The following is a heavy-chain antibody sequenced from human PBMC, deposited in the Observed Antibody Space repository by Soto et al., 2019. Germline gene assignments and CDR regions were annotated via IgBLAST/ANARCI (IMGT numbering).Heavy chain of an antibody. CDR1: GFSFSNYW. Sequence: EAQLVESGGGLVQPGGSLRLSCVVSGFSFSNYWMHWVRQGPGKGLVWVSRIKSDGSGTIYADSVKGRFTISRDNAKNTLYLQMNSLRAEDTALYYCARDSTNWSFDLWGCGTLVTVSS. D-gene: IGHD3-3*02. J-gene: IGHJ2*01. CDR2: IKSDGSGT. V-gene: IGHV3-74*01. CDR3: ARDSTNWSFDL.